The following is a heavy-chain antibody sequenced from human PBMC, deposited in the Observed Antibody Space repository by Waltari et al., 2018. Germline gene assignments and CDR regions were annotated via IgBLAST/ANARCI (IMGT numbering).Heavy chain of an antibody. CDR2: ISYDGSNK. D-gene: IGHD2-2*01. CDR1: GFTFSSYA. Sequence: QVQLVESGGGVVQPGRSLRLSCAASGFTFSSYAMHWVRQAPGKGLEWVAVISYDGSNKYYADSVKGRFTISRDNSKNTLYLQMNSLRAEDTAVYYCARAGVYRYCSSTSCAIPYYYYYYYMDVWGKGTTVTVSS. J-gene: IGHJ6*03. CDR3: ARAGVYRYCSSTSCAIPYYYYYYYMDV. V-gene: IGHV3-30*01.